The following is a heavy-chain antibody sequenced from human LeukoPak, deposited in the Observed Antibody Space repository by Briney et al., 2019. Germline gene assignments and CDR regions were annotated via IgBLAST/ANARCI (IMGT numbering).Heavy chain of an antibody. Sequence: PSETLSLTCTVSGGSISSYYWSWIRKPPGKGLEWIGYIYYSGSTNYNPSLKSRVTISVDTSKNQFSLKLSSVTAADTAVYYCARDRQLVRSGFDYWGQGTLVTVSS. D-gene: IGHD6-13*01. J-gene: IGHJ4*02. CDR3: ARDRQLVRSGFDY. V-gene: IGHV4-59*01. CDR1: GGSISSYY. CDR2: IYYSGST.